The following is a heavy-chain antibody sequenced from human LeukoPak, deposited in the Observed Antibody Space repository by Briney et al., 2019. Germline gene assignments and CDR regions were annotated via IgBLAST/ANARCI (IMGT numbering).Heavy chain of an antibody. D-gene: IGHD1-26*01. Sequence: GESLKISCKGSGYSFTSYWIGWVRQMPGKGLVWMGIIYPGDSDTRYSPSFQGQVTISADKSISTAYPQWSSLKASDTAMYYCARQGAVIVDSPGAFDIWGQGTMVTVSS. CDR3: ARQGAVIVDSPGAFDI. CDR2: IYPGDSDT. J-gene: IGHJ3*02. V-gene: IGHV5-51*01. CDR1: GYSFTSYW.